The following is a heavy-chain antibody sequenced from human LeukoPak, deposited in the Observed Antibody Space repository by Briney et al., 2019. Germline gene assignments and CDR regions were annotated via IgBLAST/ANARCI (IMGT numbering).Heavy chain of an antibody. V-gene: IGHV3-9*01. D-gene: IGHD3-10*01. CDR1: GFTFDDYA. CDR3: TKEGPYGSASHHYIDY. CDR2: INRNSGSL. J-gene: IGHJ4*02. Sequence: PGRSLRLSCAASGFTFDDYAMHWVRQAPGKGLEGVSGINRNSGSLAYADSVKGRFTISRDNAKNSLYLQMNSLRPEDTALYYCTKEGPYGSASHHYIDYWGQGTLVTVSS.